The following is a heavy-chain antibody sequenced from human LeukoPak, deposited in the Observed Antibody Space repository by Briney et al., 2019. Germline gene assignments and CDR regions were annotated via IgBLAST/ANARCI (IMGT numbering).Heavy chain of an antibody. CDR2: ISGSGGST. D-gene: IGHD4-23*01. J-gene: IGHJ4*02. CDR3: AKDAVAGGYFDY. CDR1: GFTFSSYA. Sequence: TGGSLRLSCAAPGFTFSSYAMSWVRQAPGKGLEWVSAISGSGGSTYYADSVKGRFTISRDNSKNTLYLQMNSLRAEDTAVYYCAKDAVAGGYFDYWGQGTLVTVSS. V-gene: IGHV3-23*01.